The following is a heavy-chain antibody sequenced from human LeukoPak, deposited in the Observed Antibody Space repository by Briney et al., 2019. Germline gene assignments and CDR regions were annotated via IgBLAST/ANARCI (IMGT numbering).Heavy chain of an antibody. CDR1: GFTFSSYA. CDR3: ANPWAVGY. CDR2: ISSNGGST. D-gene: IGHD7-27*01. Sequence: PGGSLRLSCAASGFTFSSYAVHWVRQAPGKGLEYVSAISSNGGSTYYANSVKGRFTISRDNSKNTLYLQMNSLRAEDTAVYYCANPWAVGYWGQGTLVTVSS. J-gene: IGHJ4*02. V-gene: IGHV3-64*01.